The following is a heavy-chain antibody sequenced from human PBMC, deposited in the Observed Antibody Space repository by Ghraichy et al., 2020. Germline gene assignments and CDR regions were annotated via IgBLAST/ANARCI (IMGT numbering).Heavy chain of an antibody. D-gene: IGHD3-22*01. CDR2: IKQDGSEK. CDR1: GLTFSTYW. V-gene: IGHV3-7*01. Sequence: GGSLRLSCAASGLTFSTYWMTWVRQAPGKGLEWVANIKQDGSEKNYVDSVEGRFTISRDNAKNSLYLQMNSLRAEDTAVYYCSTDGAGSGYDCSRYWGQGTLVTVSS. J-gene: IGHJ4*02. CDR3: STDGAGSGYDCSRY.